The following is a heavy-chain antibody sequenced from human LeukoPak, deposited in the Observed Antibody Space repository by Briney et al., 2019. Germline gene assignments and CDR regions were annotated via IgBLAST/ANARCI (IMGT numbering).Heavy chain of an antibody. CDR1: GYTFTGYY. CDR3: ARTPALYYDFWSGYSSNFDY. D-gene: IGHD3-3*01. CDR2: ISAYNGNT. V-gene: IGHV1-18*04. Sequence: ASVKVSCKASGYTFTGYYIHWVRQAPGQGLEWMGWISAYNGNTNYAQKLQGRVTMTTDTSTSTAYMELRSLRSDDTAVYYCARTPALYYDFWSGYSSNFDYWGQGTLVTVSS. J-gene: IGHJ4*02.